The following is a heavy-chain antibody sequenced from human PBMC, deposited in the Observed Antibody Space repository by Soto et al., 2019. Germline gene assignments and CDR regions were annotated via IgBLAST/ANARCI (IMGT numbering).Heavy chain of an antibody. J-gene: IGHJ6*02. V-gene: IGHV5-51*01. CDR1: GYSFSSYW. D-gene: IGHD2-8*01. Sequence: GESLKSSCKGSGYSFSSYWIGWVSQMPGKGLEWMGISYPGDSDTRYSPSFQGQVTISADXSISTAYLQWSSLKPSDTAMYYCARLGSGYCTNGVCYSGVYYYGMDVWGQGTTVTVSS. CDR2: SYPGDSDT. CDR3: ARLGSGYCTNGVCYSGVYYYGMDV.